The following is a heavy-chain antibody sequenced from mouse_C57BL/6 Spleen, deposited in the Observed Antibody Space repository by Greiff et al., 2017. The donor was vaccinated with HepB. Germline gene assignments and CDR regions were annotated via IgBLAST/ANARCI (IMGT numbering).Heavy chain of an antibody. CDR1: GFSLTSYG. CDR2: IWSGGST. CDR3: ARRYGSSYGYAMDY. D-gene: IGHD1-1*01. Sequence: QVQLKASGPGLVQPSQSLSITCTVSGFSLTSYGVHWVRQSPGKGLEWLGVIWSGGSTDYNAAFISRLSISKDNSKSQVFFKMNSLQADDTAIYYCARRYGSSYGYAMDYWGQGTSVTVSS. V-gene: IGHV2-2*01. J-gene: IGHJ4*01.